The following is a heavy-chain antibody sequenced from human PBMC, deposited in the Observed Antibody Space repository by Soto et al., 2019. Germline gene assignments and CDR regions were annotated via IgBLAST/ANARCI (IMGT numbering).Heavy chain of an antibody. CDR2: IYYSGST. J-gene: IGHJ6*03. V-gene: IGHV4-59*01. Sequence: SETLSLTCTVSGGSIRSYYWSWIRQPPGKGLEWIGYIYYSGSTNYNPSLKSRVTISVDTSKNQFSLKLSSVTAADTAVYYCARSFTGYCSGGSCYPYYYYYYMDVWGKGTTVTVSS. D-gene: IGHD2-15*01. CDR3: ARSFTGYCSGGSCYPYYYYYYMDV. CDR1: GGSIRSYY.